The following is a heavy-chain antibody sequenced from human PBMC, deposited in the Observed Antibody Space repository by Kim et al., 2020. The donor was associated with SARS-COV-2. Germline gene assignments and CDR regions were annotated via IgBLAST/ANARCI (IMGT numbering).Heavy chain of an antibody. CDR1: GYTFTSYA. J-gene: IGHJ4*02. CDR2: INTNTGNP. D-gene: IGHD3-10*01. Sequence: ASVKVSCKASGYTFTSYAMNWVRQAPGQGLEWMGWINTNTGNPTYAQGFTGRFVFSLDTSVSTAYLQISSLKAEDTAVYYCAREGGWLWFGELTNPPYYFDYWGQGTLVTVSS. CDR3: AREGGWLWFGELTNPPYYFDY. V-gene: IGHV7-4-1*02.